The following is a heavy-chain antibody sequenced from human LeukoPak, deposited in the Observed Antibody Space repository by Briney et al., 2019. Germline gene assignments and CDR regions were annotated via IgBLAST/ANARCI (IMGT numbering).Heavy chain of an antibody. CDR1: GFTFSSYS. J-gene: IGHJ4*02. CDR2: ISSSSSTI. Sequence: GGSLRLSCAASGFTFSSYSMNWVRQAPGKGLEWVAYISSSSSTIYYADSVKGRFTISRDNAKNSLYLQMNNLRAEDTAVYYCAREAGHIDNWGQGTLVTVSS. CDR3: AREAGHIDN. V-gene: IGHV3-48*01. D-gene: IGHD6-13*01.